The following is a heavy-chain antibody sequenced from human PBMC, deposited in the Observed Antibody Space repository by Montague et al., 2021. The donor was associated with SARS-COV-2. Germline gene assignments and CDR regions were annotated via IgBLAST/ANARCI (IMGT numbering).Heavy chain of an antibody. D-gene: IGHD2-15*01. CDR1: GGSLSSYY. Sequence: SETLSLTCNVSGGSLSSYYWSWIRQPPGKGLEWIGYVYYNGNTNXNPSLKSRIILSVDTSKNHFSLKVSSVTAADTAVYYCARGSKWSRYFDYWGQGTLVTVSS. CDR3: ARGSKWSRYFDY. CDR2: VYYNGNT. V-gene: IGHV4-59*01. J-gene: IGHJ4*02.